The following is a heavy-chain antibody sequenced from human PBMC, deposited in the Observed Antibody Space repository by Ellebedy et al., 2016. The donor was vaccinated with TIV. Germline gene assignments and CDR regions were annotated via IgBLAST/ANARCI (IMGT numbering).Heavy chain of an antibody. CDR1: GFTFSSYS. CDR2: ISSSSSYI. D-gene: IGHD3-10*01. J-gene: IGHJ5*02. Sequence: GESLKISCAASGFTFSSYSMNWVRQAPGKGLEWVSSISSSSSYIYYADSVKGRFTISRDNAKNSLYLQMNSLRAEDTAVYYCARVLTYGPNWFDPWGQGTLVTVSS. V-gene: IGHV3-21*01. CDR3: ARVLTYGPNWFDP.